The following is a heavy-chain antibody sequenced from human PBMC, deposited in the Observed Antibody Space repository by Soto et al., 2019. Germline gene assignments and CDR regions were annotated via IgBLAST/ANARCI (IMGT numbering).Heavy chain of an antibody. J-gene: IGHJ6*02. D-gene: IGHD6-13*01. V-gene: IGHV3-21*01. CDR1: GFTFSSYS. Sequence: EVQLVESGGGLVKPGGSLRLSCAASGFTFSSYSMNWVRQAPGKGLEWVSSISSSSSYIYYADSVKGRFTISRDNAKXXLXXQMNSLRAGDRAVYYCAREILSSSWDCYYYYGMDVWGQGTTVTVSS. CDR3: AREILSSSWDCYYYYGMDV. CDR2: ISSSSSYI.